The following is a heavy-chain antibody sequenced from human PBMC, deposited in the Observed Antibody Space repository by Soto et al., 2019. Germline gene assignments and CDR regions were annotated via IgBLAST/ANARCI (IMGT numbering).Heavy chain of an antibody. CDR2: ISAYNGNT. V-gene: IGHV1-18*01. Sequence: ASVKVSCKASGYTFTSYGISWVRQAPGQGLEWMGWISAYNGNTNYAQKLQGRVTMTTDTSKNQFSLKLSSVTAADTAVYYCARAPYIVAAYFDYWGQGTLVTVSS. D-gene: IGHD5-12*01. J-gene: IGHJ4*02. CDR3: ARAPYIVAAYFDY. CDR1: GYTFTSYG.